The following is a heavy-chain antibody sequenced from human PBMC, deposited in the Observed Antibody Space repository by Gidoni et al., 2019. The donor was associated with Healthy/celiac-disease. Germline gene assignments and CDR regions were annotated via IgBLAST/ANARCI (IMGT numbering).Heavy chain of an antibody. CDR1: GFTFSSYD. J-gene: IGHJ2*01. CDR3: AKSGLGGSYRKWYFDI. V-gene: IGHV3-23*01. D-gene: IGHD1-26*01. Sequence: EVQLLESGGGLVQPGGSLRLSCAASGFTFSSYDMSWVRQAPGKGLEWVSAISGSGGSTYYADSVKGRFTISRDNSKNTLYLQMNSLRAEDTAVYYCAKSGLGGSYRKWYFDIWGRGTLVTVSS. CDR2: ISGSGGST.